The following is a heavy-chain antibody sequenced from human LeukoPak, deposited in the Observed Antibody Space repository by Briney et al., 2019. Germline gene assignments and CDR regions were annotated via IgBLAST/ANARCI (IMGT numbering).Heavy chain of an antibody. J-gene: IGHJ4*02. Sequence: GGSLRLPCAASGFTFSSYAMSWVRQAPGKGLEWVSGIIGGAGSTYYADSVKGRFTISGDNSKNTLFLQMNSLRAEDTAVYYCAHGAMYQLDYWGQGTLVTVSS. D-gene: IGHD2-2*01. CDR2: IIGGAGST. V-gene: IGHV3-23*01. CDR3: AHGAMYQLDY. CDR1: GFTFSSYA.